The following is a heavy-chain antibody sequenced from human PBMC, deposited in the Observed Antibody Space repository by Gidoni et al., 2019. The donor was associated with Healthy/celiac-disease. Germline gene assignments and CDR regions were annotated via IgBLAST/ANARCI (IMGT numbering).Heavy chain of an antibody. D-gene: IGHD4-17*01. J-gene: IGHJ5*02. CDR3: AREIMTTVTTSWFDP. V-gene: IGHV3-33*01. Sequence: QVQLVESGGGVVQPGRSLRLSCAASAFTFSSYGMHWVRQAPGKGLEWVAVIWYDGSNKYYADSVKGRFTIARDNSKNTLYLQMNSLRAEDTAVYYCAREIMTTVTTSWFDPWGQGTLVTVSS. CDR1: AFTFSSYG. CDR2: IWYDGSNK.